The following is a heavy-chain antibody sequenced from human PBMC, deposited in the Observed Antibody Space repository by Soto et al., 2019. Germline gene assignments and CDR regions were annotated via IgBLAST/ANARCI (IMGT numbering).Heavy chain of an antibody. V-gene: IGHV3-23*01. CDR1: GFTFNTYA. J-gene: IGHJ3*02. CDR2: ISGSGSST. Sequence: EVHLLESGGGLAQPGGSLRLSCAASGFTFNTYAMSWVRQAPGQGLEWVSAISGSGSSTYYADSVKGRFSISSDSSKNTLFVHMNSLRADDTAVYFCATFTFGRPFDTWGQGTMVTVSS. D-gene: IGHD3-16*01. CDR3: ATFTFGRPFDT.